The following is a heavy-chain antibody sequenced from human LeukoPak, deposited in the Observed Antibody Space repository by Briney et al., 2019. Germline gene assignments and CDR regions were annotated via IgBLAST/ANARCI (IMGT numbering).Heavy chain of an antibody. Sequence: PGGSLRLSCAASGFTFRSYWMHWVRQDPGKGLVWVSHMNGDGSSTSYADSVKGRFTISRDNAKNTLYLQMNRLKAEDTAVYYCAKKLSGSYEEGMQQWGQGTLVTVSS. J-gene: IGHJ1*01. CDR2: MNGDGSST. D-gene: IGHD1-26*01. V-gene: IGHV3-74*01. CDR3: AKKLSGSYEEGMQQ. CDR1: GFTFRSYW.